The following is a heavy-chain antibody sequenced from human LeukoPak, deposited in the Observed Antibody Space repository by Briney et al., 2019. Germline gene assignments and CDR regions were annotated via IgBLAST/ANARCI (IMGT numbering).Heavy chain of an antibody. CDR1: GFTLSDHY. CDR3: GRSRAGAIDY. J-gene: IGHJ4*02. CDR2: TRNKANSYST. Sequence: PGGSLRLSCAASGFTLSDHYMDWVRQAPGKGLEWVGRTRNKANSYSTEYTASVKGRFTISSDESKNSLYLQMNSLKTEDTAVYYCGRSRAGAIDYWGQGTLVTVSS. D-gene: IGHD1-26*01. V-gene: IGHV3-72*01.